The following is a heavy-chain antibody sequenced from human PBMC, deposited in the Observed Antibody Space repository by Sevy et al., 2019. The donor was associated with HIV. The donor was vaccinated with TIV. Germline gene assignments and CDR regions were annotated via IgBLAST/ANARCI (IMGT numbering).Heavy chain of an antibody. D-gene: IGHD1-26*01. CDR3: AHFSGLYGYYYGMDV. V-gene: IGHV3-30*03. CDR2: ISYDGSKK. CDR1: GVTFSSYG. Sequence: GGSLRLSCAASGVTFSSYGIHWVRQAPGKGLEWVAVISYDGSKKNHAESMKGRFTISRDNSKNTLYLEMSSLRPEDTVVYYCAHFSGLYGYYYGMDVWGQGTTVTVSS. J-gene: IGHJ6*02.